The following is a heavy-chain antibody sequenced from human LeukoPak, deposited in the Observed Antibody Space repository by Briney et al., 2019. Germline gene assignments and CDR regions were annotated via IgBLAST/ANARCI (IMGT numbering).Heavy chain of an antibody. Sequence: PGGSLRLSCAASEFTISEHYMDWVRQAPGKGLEWIGRTSNKADSYTTYYAASVRGRFSISRDDSKNLLYLQMNSLKAEDTAVYYCAREDILTGYCFDYWGQGTLVTVSS. V-gene: IGHV3-72*01. CDR3: AREDILTGYCFDY. CDR1: EFTISEHY. D-gene: IGHD3-9*01. CDR2: TSNKADSYTT. J-gene: IGHJ4*02.